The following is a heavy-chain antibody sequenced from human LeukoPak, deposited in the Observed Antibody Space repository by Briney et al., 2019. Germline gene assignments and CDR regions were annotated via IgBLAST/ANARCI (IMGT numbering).Heavy chain of an antibody. CDR2: IYYSGST. Sequence: SETLSLTCTVSGGSISSSYWSWIRQPPGKGLEWIGYIYYSGSTNYNPSLKSRVTISVDTSKNQFSLKLSSVTAADTAVYYCAGASKWLAFDYWGQGTLVTVSS. CDR3: AGASKWLAFDY. CDR1: GGSISSSY. D-gene: IGHD6-19*01. V-gene: IGHV4-59*01. J-gene: IGHJ4*02.